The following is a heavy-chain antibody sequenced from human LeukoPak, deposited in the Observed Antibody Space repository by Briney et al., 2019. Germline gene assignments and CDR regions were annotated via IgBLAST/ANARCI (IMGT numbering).Heavy chain of an antibody. Sequence: GGSLRLSCAASGFTMTSYTMHWVRQAPGKGLEWVSSINSGSNYIYYGDSVRGRFTISRDNAKNSLDLLMTRLRAEDSAVYYCARDYGGSSPFDYWGQGTLVTVSS. CDR3: ARDYGGSSPFDY. CDR2: INSGSNYI. V-gene: IGHV3-21*06. J-gene: IGHJ4*02. D-gene: IGHD4-23*01. CDR1: GFTMTSYT.